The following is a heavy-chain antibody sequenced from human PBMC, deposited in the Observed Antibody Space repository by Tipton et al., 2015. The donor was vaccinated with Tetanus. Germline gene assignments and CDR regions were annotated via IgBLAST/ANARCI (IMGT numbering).Heavy chain of an antibody. V-gene: IGHV4-39*01. Sequence: TLSLTCTVSGGSISSGTYYWGWIRQPPGKGLEWIGSIYFSGSTYYNPSLKSRVTISVDTSKNQFSLRLSSVTAADTAVYYCARRREWVATGTYGMDVWGQGTTVTVSS. CDR1: GGSISSGTYY. CDR2: IYFSGST. CDR3: ARRREWVATGTYGMDV. D-gene: IGHD5-12*01. J-gene: IGHJ6*02.